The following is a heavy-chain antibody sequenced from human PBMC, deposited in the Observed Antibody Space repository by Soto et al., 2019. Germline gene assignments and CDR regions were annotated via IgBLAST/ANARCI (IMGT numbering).Heavy chain of an antibody. J-gene: IGHJ4*02. CDR3: ARESFYDSGGFHGFDY. V-gene: IGHV4-4*02. D-gene: IGHD3-22*01. CDR2: IYHSGST. Sequence: PSETLSLTCAVSGGSISSSNWWSWVRQPPGKGLEWIGEIYHSGSTNYNPSLKSRVTISVDTSKNQFSLKLSSVTAADTAVYYCARESFYDSGGFHGFDYWGQGTLVTVSS. CDR1: GGSISSSNW.